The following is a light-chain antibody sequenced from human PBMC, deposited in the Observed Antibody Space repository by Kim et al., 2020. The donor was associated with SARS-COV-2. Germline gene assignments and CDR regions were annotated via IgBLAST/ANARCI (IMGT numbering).Light chain of an antibody. J-gene: IGKJ4*01. CDR3: QQYGSSPLT. CDR1: QSVRSGF. V-gene: IGKV3-20*01. Sequence: APCERPPRSCMASQSVRSGFVARYQQKPGQAPRLLIFTTSRRATGIPDRFSGSGSGTGFTLTISRLEPEDFAVYYCQQYGSSPLTFGGGTKVEI. CDR2: TTS.